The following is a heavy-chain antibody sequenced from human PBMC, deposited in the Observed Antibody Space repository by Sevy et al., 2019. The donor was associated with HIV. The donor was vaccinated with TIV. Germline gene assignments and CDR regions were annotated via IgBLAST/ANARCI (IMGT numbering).Heavy chain of an antibody. V-gene: IGHV3-23*01. CDR2: ISGRGGST. CDR1: GLTLSSYA. Sequence: GGSLRLSCADSGLTLSSYAMNWVRQAPGKGLEWVSAISGRGGSTYYADSVEGRFTISRDNSKNTLYLQMNSLRAEDTAVYYCAKAPPGHCSSGRCPRAYHYYGMDVRGQGTTVTVSS. D-gene: IGHD2-15*01. CDR3: AKAPPGHCSSGRCPRAYHYYGMDV. J-gene: IGHJ6*02.